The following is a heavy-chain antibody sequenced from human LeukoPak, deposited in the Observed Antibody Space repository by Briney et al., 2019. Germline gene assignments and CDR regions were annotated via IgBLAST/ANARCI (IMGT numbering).Heavy chain of an antibody. CDR2: IIPIFGTA. CDR3: ARGLRMEWYYYYYGMDV. D-gene: IGHD3-3*01. V-gene: IGHV1-69*13. J-gene: IGHJ6*02. Sequence: SVKVSCKASGGTFSSYAISWVRQAPGQGLEWMGGIIPIFGTANYAQKFQGRVTITADESTSTAYMELSSLRSEDTAVYYCARGLRMEWYYYYYGMDVWGQGTTVTVSS. CDR1: GGTFSSYA.